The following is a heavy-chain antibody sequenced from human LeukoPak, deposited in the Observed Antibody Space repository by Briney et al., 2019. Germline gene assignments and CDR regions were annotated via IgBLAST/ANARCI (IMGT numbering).Heavy chain of an antibody. D-gene: IGHD2-2*01. Sequence: GESLRLSWAASGFTFSSYAMSWVRQAPAKGLEWVSAISGGGGSTYYADSVKGRFTISRDNSKNTLYLQMNSLRAEDTAVYYCAKALGDIVVVPAELNFDYWGQGTLVTVSS. CDR2: ISGGGGST. V-gene: IGHV3-23*01. J-gene: IGHJ4*02. CDR3: AKALGDIVVVPAELNFDY. CDR1: GFTFSSYA.